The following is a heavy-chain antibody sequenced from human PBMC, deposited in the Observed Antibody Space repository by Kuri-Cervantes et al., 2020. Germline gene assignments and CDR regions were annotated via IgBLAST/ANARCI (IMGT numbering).Heavy chain of an antibody. CDR3: ARDSGLQLFVY. Sequence: GESLKISCAASGFTFSSYAMHWVRQAPGKGLEWVAVISYDGSNKYYADSVKGRFTISRDNAKNSLYLQMNSLRAEDTAVYYCARDSGLQLFVYWGQGTLVTVSS. CDR2: ISYDGSNK. CDR1: GFTFSSYA. J-gene: IGHJ4*02. D-gene: IGHD2-21*01. V-gene: IGHV3-30-3*01.